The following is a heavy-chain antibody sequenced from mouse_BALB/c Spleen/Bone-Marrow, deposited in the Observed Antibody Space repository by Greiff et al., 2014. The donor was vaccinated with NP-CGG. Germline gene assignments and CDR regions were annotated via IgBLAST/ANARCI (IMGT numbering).Heavy chain of an antibody. V-gene: IGHV2-9*02. CDR3: ARDRGFGYDRTMDY. D-gene: IGHD2-2*01. CDR2: IWAGGST. CDR1: GFSLTSYG. J-gene: IGHJ4*01. Sequence: VQLQQSGPGLAAPSQSLSITCTVSGFSLTSYGVHWVRQPPGKGLEWLGVIWAGGSTNYNSALMSRLSISKDNSKSQVFLKMNNLQTDDTAMYFCARDRGFGYDRTMDYWGQGTSVTVSS.